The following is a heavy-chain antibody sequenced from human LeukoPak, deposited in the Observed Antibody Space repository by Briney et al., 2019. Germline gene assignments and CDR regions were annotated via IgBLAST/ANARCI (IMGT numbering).Heavy chain of an antibody. V-gene: IGHV3-11*04. CDR2: IGSSGSTI. J-gene: IGHJ6*03. CDR1: GFTFSEYY. Sequence: GGSLRLSCAASGFTFSEYYMSWIRQAPGKGLEWVSYIGSSGSTIYYADSVKGRFTISRDNAENSLYLQMNSLRAEDTAVYYCARVPSTYYYYYMDVWRKGTTVTVSS. CDR3: ARVPSTYYYYYMDV.